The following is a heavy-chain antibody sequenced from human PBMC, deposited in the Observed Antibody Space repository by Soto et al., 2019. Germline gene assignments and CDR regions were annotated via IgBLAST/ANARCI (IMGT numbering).Heavy chain of an antibody. CDR3: AGYGYVYYYYMDV. CDR1: GFTFSSYG. V-gene: IGHV3-23*01. CDR2: ISGSGVGT. J-gene: IGHJ6*03. D-gene: IGHD5-18*01. Sequence: GGSLRLSCAASGFTFSSYGMSWVRQAPGKGLEWVSGISGSGVGTYYADSVKGRFTISRDNSKNTLYLQMNSLRAEYTAVYYCAGYGYVYYYYMDVWGKGTTVTVSS.